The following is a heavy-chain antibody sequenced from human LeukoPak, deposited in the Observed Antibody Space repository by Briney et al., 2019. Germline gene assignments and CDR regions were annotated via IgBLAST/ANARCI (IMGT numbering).Heavy chain of an antibody. Sequence: ASVKVSCKASGYTFINFAINWGRQAPGQRPEWMGWINAGNGNTKYSQKFQGRVTITRDTSACTAYMELSSLTSEDTAVYYCARGPRAAADDYWGQGTLVTVSS. CDR2: INAGNGNT. CDR3: ARGPRAAADDY. D-gene: IGHD6-13*01. J-gene: IGHJ4*02. CDR1: GYTFINFA. V-gene: IGHV1-3*01.